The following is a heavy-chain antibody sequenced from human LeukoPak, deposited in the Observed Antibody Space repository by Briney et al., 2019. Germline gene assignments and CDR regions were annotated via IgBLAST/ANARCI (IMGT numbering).Heavy chain of an antibody. Sequence: SVKVSCKASGGTFSSYAISWVRQAPGQGLEWMGRIIPILGIANYAQKFQGRVTITADKSTSTAYMELSSLRSEDTAVYYCARVARQNWFDPWGQGTPGTVSS. CDR1: GGTFSSYA. CDR3: ARVARQNWFDP. J-gene: IGHJ5*02. V-gene: IGHV1-69*04. D-gene: IGHD2-21*01. CDR2: IIPILGIA.